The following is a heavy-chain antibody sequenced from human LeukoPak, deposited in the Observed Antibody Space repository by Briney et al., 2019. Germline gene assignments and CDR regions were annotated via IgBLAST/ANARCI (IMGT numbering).Heavy chain of an antibody. CDR3: AKVTTVTSGYFQH. CDR2: ISGSGGST. V-gene: IGHV3-23*01. Sequence: GGSLRLSCAASGFTFSSYAMSWVRQAPGKGLERVSAISGSGGSTYYADSVKGRFTISRDNSKDTLYLQMNSLRAEDTAVYYCAKVTTVTSGYFQHWGQGTLVTVSS. CDR1: GFTFSSYA. D-gene: IGHD4-17*01. J-gene: IGHJ1*01.